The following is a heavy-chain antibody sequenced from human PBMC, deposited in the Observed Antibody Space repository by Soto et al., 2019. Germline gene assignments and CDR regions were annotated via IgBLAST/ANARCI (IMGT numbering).Heavy chain of an antibody. Sequence: QVQLVQSGAEVRKPGASVTVSCRSSGDSFNDYYIHWVRQAPGQGFEWMGWINPNGGVTKYAQKFQGWVSMTRDTSIRTVYMQLSRLRSDDTAVYYCARESGGATATLDYYYFYMDVWGTGPRSPSP. J-gene: IGHJ6*03. CDR1: GDSFNDYY. D-gene: IGHD5-12*01. V-gene: IGHV1-2*04. CDR2: INPNGGVT. CDR3: ARESGGATATLDYYYFYMDV.